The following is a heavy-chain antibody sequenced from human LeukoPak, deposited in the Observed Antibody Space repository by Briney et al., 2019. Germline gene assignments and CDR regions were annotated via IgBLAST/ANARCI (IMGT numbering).Heavy chain of an antibody. CDR2: IGNKVSNYGT. Sequence: GGSLRLSCAASRFTFSDSAMHWVRQASGKGLEWVGHIGNKVSNYGTEYAPSLRGRFTISRDDSEDTAYLQVDSLKTEDTAVYYCAGNYNSWTGLNYWGQGTLVTVSS. CDR3: AGNYNSWTGLNY. V-gene: IGHV3-73*01. J-gene: IGHJ4*02. D-gene: IGHD1-1*01. CDR1: RFTFSDSA.